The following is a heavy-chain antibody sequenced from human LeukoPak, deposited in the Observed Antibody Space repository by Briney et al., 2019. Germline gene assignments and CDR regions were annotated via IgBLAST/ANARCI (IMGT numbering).Heavy chain of an antibody. V-gene: IGHV1-2*02. CDR1: GYTVAAYH. CDR2: INPNTGGP. CDR3: ARHRNSQTSGAGDY. J-gene: IGHJ4*02. Sequence: ASVKVSCKASGYTVAAYHIHWVREAPGQGLEWMGWINPNTGGPYYAQRFQGRVTMTWDTSTSTAYMELTSVTSDDTAIYYCARHRNSQTSGAGDYWGQGTLVTVSS. D-gene: IGHD1-26*01.